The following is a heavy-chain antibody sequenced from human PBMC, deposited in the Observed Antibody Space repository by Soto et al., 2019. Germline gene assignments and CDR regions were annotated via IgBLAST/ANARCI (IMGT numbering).Heavy chain of an antibody. CDR2: IISSSSYI. D-gene: IGHD2-2*01. J-gene: IGHJ6*02. CDR1: GFTFSSYS. V-gene: IGHV3-21*01. Sequence: XGSLRLSCAASGFTFSSYSMNWVRQAPGKGLDWVSSIISSSSYIYYADSVKGRFTISRDNAKNSLYLQMNSLRAEDTAVYYCARDSPDKLGYCSSTSCLKRGYYYYGMDVWGQGTTVTVSS. CDR3: ARDSPDKLGYCSSTSCLKRGYYYYGMDV.